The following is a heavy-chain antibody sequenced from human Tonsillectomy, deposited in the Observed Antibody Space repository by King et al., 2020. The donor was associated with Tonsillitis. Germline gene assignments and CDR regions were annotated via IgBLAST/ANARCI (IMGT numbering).Heavy chain of an antibody. CDR1: GGSVGSGTYY. D-gene: IGHD3-10*01. J-gene: IGHJ5*02. CDR3: ARVSYYYNSGTYYDWIET. V-gene: IGHV4-61*02. Sequence: VQLQESGPGLVKPSQTLSLTCTVSGGSVGSGTYYWTWIRQPAGKGLEWIGRIYSSGTTNYNPSLKSRVTTSVDTSKNQFSLNLKSVTAADTAVYYCARVSYYYNSGTYYDWIETWGQGTVVTVSS. CDR2: IYSSGTT.